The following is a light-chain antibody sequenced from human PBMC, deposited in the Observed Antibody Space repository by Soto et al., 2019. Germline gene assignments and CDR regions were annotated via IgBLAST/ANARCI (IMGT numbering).Light chain of an antibody. CDR1: SSDVGGYNY. Sequence: QSALTQPPSASGSPGQSFTISCTGTSSDVGGYNYVSWYRQHPGKAPQLIIYDVNKRPSGVPDRFSGSKSGNTASLTVSGLQAEDEADYFCNSYGGTNNYVVFGGGTKLTVL. CDR3: NSYGGTNNYVV. CDR2: DVN. V-gene: IGLV2-8*01. J-gene: IGLJ2*01.